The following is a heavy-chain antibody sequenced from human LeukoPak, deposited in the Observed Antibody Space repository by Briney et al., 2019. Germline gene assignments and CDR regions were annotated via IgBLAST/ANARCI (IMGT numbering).Heavy chain of an antibody. CDR3: ARDFAEWLRFSAFDI. D-gene: IGHD5-12*01. CDR1: GFTFSIYS. Sequence: GGSLRPSCAASGFTFSIYSMNWVRQAPGKGLEWVSSISSSSSYIYYADSVKGRFTISRDNAKNSLYLQMNSLRAEDTAVYYCARDFAEWLRFSAFDIWGQGTMVTVSS. V-gene: IGHV3-21*01. CDR2: ISSSSSYI. J-gene: IGHJ3*02.